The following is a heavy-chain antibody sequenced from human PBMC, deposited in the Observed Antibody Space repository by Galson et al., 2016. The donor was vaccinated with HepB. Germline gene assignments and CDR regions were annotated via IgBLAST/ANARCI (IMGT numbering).Heavy chain of an antibody. CDR1: GFTFSNYG. V-gene: IGHV3-23*01. Sequence: SLRLSCAASGFTFSNYGMTWVRQAPGKGLEVVSSISRSGDSTDYADSVKGRFIISRDNTKNTLSLQMNSLRAEDTTVYYCVQGRTAPAVWGKGTTVTVSS. CDR3: VQGRTAPAV. J-gene: IGHJ6*04. CDR2: ISRSGDST.